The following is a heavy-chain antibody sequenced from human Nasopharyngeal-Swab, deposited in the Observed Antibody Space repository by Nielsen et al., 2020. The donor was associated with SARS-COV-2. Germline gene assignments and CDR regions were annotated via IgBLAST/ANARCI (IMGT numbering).Heavy chain of an antibody. Sequence: GGSLRLSCEGFGFMFSDYSLNWVRQAPGKGLEWVSSISSVNTYIYYADSVRGRFSISRDNAKNSLYLQMNSLRAEDTAVYYCAREGSYGPVSYMDVWGKGTTVTVSS. J-gene: IGHJ6*03. V-gene: IGHV3-21*01. CDR1: GFMFSDYS. CDR2: ISSVNTYI. D-gene: IGHD5-18*01. CDR3: AREGSYGPVSYMDV.